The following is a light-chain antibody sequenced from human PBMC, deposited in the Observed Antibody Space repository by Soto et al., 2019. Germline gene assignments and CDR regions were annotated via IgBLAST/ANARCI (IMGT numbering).Light chain of an antibody. CDR2: AAS. V-gene: IGKV1-27*01. CDR3: QKYNSAPRT. CDR1: QGISNY. Sequence: DIQMTQSPSSLSSSVGDRVTITCRARQGISNYLAWYQQKPGKVPKLLIYAASTLQSGVPSRFSGSGSGTHFTLTISSLQPEDVATYYCQKYNSAPRTFGQGTKEEIK. J-gene: IGKJ1*01.